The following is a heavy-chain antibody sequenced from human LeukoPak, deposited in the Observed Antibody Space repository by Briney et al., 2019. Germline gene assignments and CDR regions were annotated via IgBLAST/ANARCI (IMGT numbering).Heavy chain of an antibody. CDR2: IYYSGST. CDR1: GGSISSYY. CDR3: ARARYGDYTSYFQH. Sequence: SETLSLTCTVSGGSISSYYWSWIRQPPGKGLEWIGYIYYSGSTNYNPSLKSRVTIPVDTSKNQFSLKLSSVTAADTALYYCARARYGDYTSYFQHWGQGTLVTVSS. J-gene: IGHJ1*01. V-gene: IGHV4-59*01. D-gene: IGHD4-17*01.